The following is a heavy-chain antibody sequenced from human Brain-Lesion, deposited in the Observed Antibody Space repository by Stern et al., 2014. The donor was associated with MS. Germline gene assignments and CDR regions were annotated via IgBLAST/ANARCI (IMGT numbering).Heavy chain of an antibody. D-gene: IGHD5-18*01. Sequence: VQLVESGGGVVQPGRSLRLSCAASGLIFSNYAMPWVRQAPGKGLQWVAIISYDGSNKYYADSVKGRFTISRDNSKNTLYLQMNSLKSEDTAVYYCARVDTPLDYYYGMDVWGQGTTVTVSS. CDR1: GLIFSNYA. CDR2: ISYDGSNK. J-gene: IGHJ6*02. CDR3: ARVDTPLDYYYGMDV. V-gene: IGHV3-30*01.